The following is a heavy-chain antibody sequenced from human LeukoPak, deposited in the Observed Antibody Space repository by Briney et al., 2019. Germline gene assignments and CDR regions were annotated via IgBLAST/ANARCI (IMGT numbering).Heavy chain of an antibody. CDR3: AREKDADSSGYYSRYAFDI. V-gene: IGHV4-30-4*01. CDR1: GGSISSGDYY. CDR2: IYYSGST. D-gene: IGHD3-22*01. Sequence: SQTLSLTCTVSGGSISSGDYYWSWIRQPPGKGLEWIGYIYYSGSTYYNPSLKSRVTISVDTSKNQFSLKLSSVTAADTAVYYCAREKDADSSGYYSRYAFDIWGQGTMVTVSS. J-gene: IGHJ3*02.